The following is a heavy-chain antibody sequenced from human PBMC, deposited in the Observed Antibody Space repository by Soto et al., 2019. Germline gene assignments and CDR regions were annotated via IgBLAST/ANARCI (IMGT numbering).Heavy chain of an antibody. V-gene: IGHV1-18*01. D-gene: IGHD2-15*01. J-gene: IGHJ4*02. Sequence: QVQLVQSGAEVVKPGASVRVSCKTSGHTFSSYGFTWVRQAPGQGLEWMGWISAYNGNTNYAQKCQSGVSVTPETSTSTAYTGRRGLRSDDTAVYYCARALYCSGGSCYFDHWGQGTLVTVSS. CDR2: ISAYNGNT. CDR3: ARALYCSGGSCYFDH. CDR1: GHTFSSYG.